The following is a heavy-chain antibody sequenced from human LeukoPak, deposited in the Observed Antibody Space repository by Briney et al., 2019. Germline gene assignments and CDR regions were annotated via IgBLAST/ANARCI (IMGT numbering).Heavy chain of an antibody. Sequence: GGSLRLSCAASGFTFSSYAMHWVRQAPGKGLEWVAVISYDGSNKYYADSVKGRFSISRDNSKNTLYLQMSSLRAEDTAVYYCAKAPASGCSGGYCYIFDCWGQGTLVTVSS. V-gene: IGHV3-30*18. CDR1: GFTFSSYA. CDR3: AKAPASGCSGGYCYIFDC. CDR2: ISYDGSNK. J-gene: IGHJ4*02. D-gene: IGHD2-15*01.